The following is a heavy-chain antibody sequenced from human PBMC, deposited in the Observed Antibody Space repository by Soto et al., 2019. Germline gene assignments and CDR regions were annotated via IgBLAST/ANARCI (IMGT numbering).Heavy chain of an antibody. CDR1: GFTFGDYA. D-gene: IGHD6-6*01. CDR3: TRARARGYYYYGMDV. Sequence: GGSLRLSCTASGFTFGDYAMSWFRQAPGKGLEWVGFIRSKAYGGTTEYAASVKGRFTISRDDSKSIAYLQMNSLKTEDTAVYYCTRARARGYYYYGMDVWGQGTTVTVSS. CDR2: IRSKAYGGTT. V-gene: IGHV3-49*03. J-gene: IGHJ6*02.